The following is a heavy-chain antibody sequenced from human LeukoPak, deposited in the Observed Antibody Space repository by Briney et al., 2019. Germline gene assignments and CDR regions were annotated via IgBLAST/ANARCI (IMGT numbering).Heavy chain of an antibody. Sequence: ASVKVSCKASGYTFTGYYMHWVRQAPGQGLEWMGWINPNSGGTNYAQKFQGRVTMTRDTSISTAYMELSRLRSDDTAVYYCARGHYDFWSGSTCWGQGTLVTVSS. CDR3: ARGHYDFWSGSTC. V-gene: IGHV1-2*02. CDR1: GYTFTGYY. D-gene: IGHD3-3*01. CDR2: INPNSGGT. J-gene: IGHJ4*02.